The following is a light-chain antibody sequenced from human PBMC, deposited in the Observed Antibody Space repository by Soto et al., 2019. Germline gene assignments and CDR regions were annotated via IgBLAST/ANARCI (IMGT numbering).Light chain of an antibody. V-gene: IGKV4-1*01. CDR1: QSVLYSSNNKNY. CDR3: QQYYSTPPYT. J-gene: IGKJ2*01. Sequence: DIVMTQSPDSLAVSLGERATINCKSSQSVLYSSNNKNYLAWYRQKPGQPPKLIIYWASIRESGVPDRISDSGSGTDFTLTISSLQAEDVAVYYCQQYYSTPPYTFGQGTKLEIK. CDR2: WAS.